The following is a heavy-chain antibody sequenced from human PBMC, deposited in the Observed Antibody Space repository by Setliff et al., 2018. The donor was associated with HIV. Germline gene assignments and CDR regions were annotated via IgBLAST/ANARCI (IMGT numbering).Heavy chain of an antibody. V-gene: IGHV3-7*03. Sequence: GGSLRLSCAASGFTFPTYWISWVRQAPGKGLEWVANIKRDGTETHYVGSVRGRFTISRDNAKNSLYLQMDSLRADDTALYYCTRGSSGWKYYYYYYMDLWGSGTTVTVSS. D-gene: IGHD6-19*01. CDR1: GFTFPTYW. J-gene: IGHJ6*03. CDR3: TRGSSGWKYYYYYYMDL. CDR2: IKRDGTET.